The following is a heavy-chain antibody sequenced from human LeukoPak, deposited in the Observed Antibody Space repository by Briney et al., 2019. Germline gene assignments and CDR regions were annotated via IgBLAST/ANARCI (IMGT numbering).Heavy chain of an antibody. J-gene: IGHJ5*02. CDR1: GYTFTSYG. V-gene: IGHV1-2*02. Sequence: GASVKVSCKASGYTFTSYGISWVRQAPGQGLEWMGWINPNSGGTNYAQKFQGRVTMTRDTSISTAYMEMTSLKSDDTAVYYCARPEYSSSTQTWGQGTLVTVSS. D-gene: IGHD6-6*01. CDR3: ARPEYSSSTQT. CDR2: INPNSGGT.